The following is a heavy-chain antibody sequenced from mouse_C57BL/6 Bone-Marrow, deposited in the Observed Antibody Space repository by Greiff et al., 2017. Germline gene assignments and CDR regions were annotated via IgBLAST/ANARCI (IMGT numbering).Heavy chain of an antibody. J-gene: IGHJ3*01. D-gene: IGHD2-4*01. Sequence: QVQLQQSGPELVKPGASVKISCKASGYSFTSYYIHWVKQRPGQGLEWIGWIYPGSGNTKYNEKFKGKATLTADTSSSTAYMQLSSLTSEDSAVYYCARRFYYDYGFAYWGQGTLVTVSA. CDR2: IYPGSGNT. CDR3: ARRFYYDYGFAY. CDR1: GYSFTSYY. V-gene: IGHV1-66*01.